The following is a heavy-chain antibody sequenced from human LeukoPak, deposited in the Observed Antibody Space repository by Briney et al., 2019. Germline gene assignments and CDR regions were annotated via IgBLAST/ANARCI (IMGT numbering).Heavy chain of an antibody. D-gene: IGHD2-8*01. CDR1: GFTFSNYA. V-gene: IGHV3-30-3*01. J-gene: IGHJ4*02. Sequence: GGSLRLSCAASGFTFSNYAMYWVRQAPGKGLEWVAVISYDENNKYYTDSVKGRFTISRDNSKNTLYLQTNSLRAEDTAVYYCARSQWSDYWGQGTLVTVSS. CDR3: ARSQWSDY. CDR2: ISYDENNK.